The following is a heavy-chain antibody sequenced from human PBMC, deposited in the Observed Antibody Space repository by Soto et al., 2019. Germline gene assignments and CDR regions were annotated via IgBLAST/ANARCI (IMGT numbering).Heavy chain of an antibody. V-gene: IGHV4-34*01. J-gene: IGHJ4*02. Sequence: PSETLSLTCAVYGGSFSGYYWSWIRQPPGKGLEWIGEINHSGSTNYNPSLKSRVTISVDTSKNQFSLKLSSVTAADTAVYYCARAAYSSSSYNKYYFDYWGQGTLVTVSS. CDR3: ARAAYSSSSYNKYYFDY. D-gene: IGHD6-6*01. CDR1: GGSFSGYY. CDR2: INHSGST.